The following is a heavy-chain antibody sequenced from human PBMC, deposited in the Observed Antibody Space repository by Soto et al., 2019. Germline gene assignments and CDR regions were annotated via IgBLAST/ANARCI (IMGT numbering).Heavy chain of an antibody. CDR2: IIPIFGTA. CDR1: VWGLSVYF. CDR3: ARVGESSSWTTYYYYVMAF. V-gene: IGHV1-69*06. Sequence: SSLNGSRKSYVWGLSVYFGGRGSNETGQGLECMGGIIPIFGTANYAQKFQGRVTITADKSTSTAYMELSSLRSEDTAVYYCARVGESSSWTTYYYYVMAFWGKGTTVTVSS. D-gene: IGHD6-6*01. J-gene: IGHJ6*04.